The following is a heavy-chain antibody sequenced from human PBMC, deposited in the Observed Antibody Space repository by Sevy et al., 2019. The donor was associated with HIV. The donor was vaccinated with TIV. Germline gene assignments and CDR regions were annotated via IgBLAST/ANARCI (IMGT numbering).Heavy chain of an antibody. CDR2: IWDDETNK. J-gene: IGHJ4*02. CDR1: GFNFSTYG. V-gene: IGHV3-33*06. Sequence: GGSLRLSCAVSGFNFSTYGMHWVRQAPGKGLEWVAVIWDDETNKYYADSVKGRFTITRDNSANMLYLQMNFLRVDDTAMYFCAKDRQSGSGSSDYWGQGILVTVSS. D-gene: IGHD6-25*01. CDR3: AKDRQSGSGSSDY.